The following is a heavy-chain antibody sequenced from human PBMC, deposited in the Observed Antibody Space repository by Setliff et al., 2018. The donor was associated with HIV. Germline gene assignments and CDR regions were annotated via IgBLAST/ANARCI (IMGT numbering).Heavy chain of an antibody. CDR1: GYTFTTYH. CDR2: INPKNRST. V-gene: IGHV1-46*01. D-gene: IGHD3-10*01. J-gene: IGHJ4*02. CDR3: TRNLYYYASGIHFGVY. Sequence: ASVKVSCKASGYTFTTYHMHWLRQAAGQGLEWMGIINPKNRSTTYAQRFQDRVTMTGDTSTNTFYMELSSLKSEDTAVYYCTRNLYYYASGIHFGVYWGQGTPVTVSS.